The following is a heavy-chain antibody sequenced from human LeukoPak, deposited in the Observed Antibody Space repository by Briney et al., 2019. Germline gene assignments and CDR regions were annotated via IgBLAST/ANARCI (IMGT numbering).Heavy chain of an antibody. Sequence: SETLSLTCTVSGGSIRSYYWGWIRQPPGKGLEWIGYIHYSGSTNYNPSLKSRVTISVDTCKNQFSLKLSSVTAADTAVYYCARAPRRGRLIIKCACDHWAGGTLFTVSS. CDR3: ARAPRRGRLIIKCACDH. J-gene: IGHJ4*02. CDR2: IHYSGST. CDR1: GGSIRSYY. D-gene: IGHD1-26*01. V-gene: IGHV4-59*12.